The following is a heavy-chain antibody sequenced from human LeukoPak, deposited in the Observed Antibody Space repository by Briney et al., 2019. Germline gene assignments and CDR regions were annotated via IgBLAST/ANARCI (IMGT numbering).Heavy chain of an antibody. CDR1: GYTFTSYA. CDR3: ARVGGCGVSCYTPYYYYYMDV. V-gene: IGHV1-2*02. CDR2: ISPNSGGT. D-gene: IGHD2-2*02. J-gene: IGHJ6*03. Sequence: GASVKVSCKASGYTFTSYAMNWVRQAPGQGLEWMGWISPNSGGTNYAQKFQGRVTMTRDTSISTAYMELSRLRSDDTAVYYCARVGGCGVSCYTPYYYYYMDVWGKGTTVTVSS.